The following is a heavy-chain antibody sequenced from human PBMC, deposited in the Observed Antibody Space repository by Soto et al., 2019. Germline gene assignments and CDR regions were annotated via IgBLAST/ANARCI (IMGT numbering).Heavy chain of an antibody. CDR1: GFTVSNNY. D-gene: IGHD3-10*01. Sequence: EVQLVESGGGLIQPGGSLRLSCAASGFTVSNNYMNWVRQAPGKGLEWVSIPYSDGKTYYADSVMGRFTISRDNSRNTLYLQMNSLRAEDTAVYYCARVYYFGSGTNRPFDFWGQGTLVTVSS. V-gene: IGHV3-53*01. CDR3: ARVYYFGSGTNRPFDF. CDR2: PYSDGKT. J-gene: IGHJ4*02.